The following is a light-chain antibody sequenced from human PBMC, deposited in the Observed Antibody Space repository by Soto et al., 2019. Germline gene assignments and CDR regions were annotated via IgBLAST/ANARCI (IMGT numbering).Light chain of an antibody. V-gene: IGKV3-15*01. Sequence: ERVMTRSPATLSVSPGERVTLSCRASQDIRSSLAWYQQKPGQAPRLLIYGASIRATGVPATFSGSGSGTEFTLSISSLQSEHLGVYYCQQDSSWPLTFGGGTKV. CDR1: QDIRSS. J-gene: IGKJ4*01. CDR2: GAS. CDR3: QQDSSWPLT.